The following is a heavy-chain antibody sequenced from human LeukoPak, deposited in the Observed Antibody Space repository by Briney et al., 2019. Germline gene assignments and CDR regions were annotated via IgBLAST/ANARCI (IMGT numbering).Heavy chain of an antibody. Sequence: PGRSLRLSCAASGFTFSNYGMHWVRQAPGKGLEWVSVISFDGSAKYYADSVKGRFTISRDNSKNTLYLQMTSLRAEDTAVYYCAWGVHGGGYFYGMDVWGQGTTVTVSS. CDR2: ISFDGSAK. V-gene: IGHV3-30*03. CDR1: GFTFSNYG. J-gene: IGHJ6*02. D-gene: IGHD3-16*01. CDR3: AWGVHGGGYFYGMDV.